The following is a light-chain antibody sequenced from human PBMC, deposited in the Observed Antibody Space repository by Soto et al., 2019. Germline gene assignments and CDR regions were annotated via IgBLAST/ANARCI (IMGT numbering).Light chain of an antibody. CDR2: GNR. Sequence: QAVVTQPPSVSGAPGQRVTLSCTGTSSNLGAGYDVPWYQQLPGAAPKLVIFGNRNRPSGVPERFSGSKSGTSASLAITGLQAEDEADYYCQAYDYSLTASVFGGGTKLTVL. CDR3: QAYDYSLTASV. J-gene: IGLJ3*02. V-gene: IGLV1-40*01. CDR1: SSNLGAGYD.